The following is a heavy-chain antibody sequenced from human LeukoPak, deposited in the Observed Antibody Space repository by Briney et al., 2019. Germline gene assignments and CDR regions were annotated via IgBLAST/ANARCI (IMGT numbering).Heavy chain of an antibody. CDR3: AGTRAGSYFYFDY. D-gene: IGHD1-26*01. CDR1: GYTFTGYY. CDR2: INPNSGGT. Sequence: ASVKVSCKASGYTFTGYYMHWVRQAPGQGLEWMGWINPNSGGTNYAQKFQGRVTMTRDTSISTAYMELSRLRSDDTAVYYCAGTRAGSYFYFDYWGQGTLVTVSS. V-gene: IGHV1-2*02. J-gene: IGHJ4*02.